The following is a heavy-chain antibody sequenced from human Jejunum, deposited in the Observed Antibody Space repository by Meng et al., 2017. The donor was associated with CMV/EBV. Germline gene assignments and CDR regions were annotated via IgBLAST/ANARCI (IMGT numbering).Heavy chain of an antibody. CDR1: GFSFSTNW. J-gene: IGHJ2*01. V-gene: IGHV3-74*03. Sequence: ASGFSFSTNWVHWVRQAPGKGLVWVSRISNDGFTTTYADSVKGRFTISRDNAENTLYLQMNSLRAEDTAVYYCAASGLVIDWYFDLWGRGTLVTVSS. CDR3: AASGLVIDWYFDL. CDR2: ISNDGFTT. D-gene: IGHD3/OR15-3a*01.